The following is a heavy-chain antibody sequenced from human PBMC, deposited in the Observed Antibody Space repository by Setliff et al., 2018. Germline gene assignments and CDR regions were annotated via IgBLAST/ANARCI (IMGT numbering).Heavy chain of an antibody. CDR3: ARGPHRSGWYSGDAFDI. Sequence: KPSETLSLTCTVSGGSISSSSYYWGWIRQPPGKGLEWIGSIYYSGSTYYNPSLKSRVTISVDTSKNQFSLKLSSVTAADTAVYYCARGPHRSGWYSGDAFDIWGQGTMVTVSS. CDR2: IYYSGST. J-gene: IGHJ3*02. V-gene: IGHV4-39*07. CDR1: GGSISSSSYY. D-gene: IGHD6-19*01.